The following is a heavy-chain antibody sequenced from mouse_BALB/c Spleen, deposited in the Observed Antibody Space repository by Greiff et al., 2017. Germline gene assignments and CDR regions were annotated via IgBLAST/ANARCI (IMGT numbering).Heavy chain of an antibody. CDR3: ARNYYGSSYFDY. CDR2: IWSGGST. D-gene: IGHD1-1*01. J-gene: IGHJ2*01. Sequence: QVHVKQSGPGLVQPSQSLSITCTVSGFSFTSYGVHWVRQSPGKGLEWLGVIWSGGSTDYNAAFISRLSISKDNSKSKVFFKMNSLQADDTAIYYCARNYYGSSYFDYWGQGTTLTVSS. CDR1: GFSFTSYG. V-gene: IGHV2-4-1*01.